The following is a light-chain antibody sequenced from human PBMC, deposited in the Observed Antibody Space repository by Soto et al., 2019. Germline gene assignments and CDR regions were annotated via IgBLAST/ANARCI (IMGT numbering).Light chain of an antibody. J-gene: IGKJ1*01. V-gene: IGKV1D-16*01. CDR3: QQYNRYSQT. CDR1: QGVNIF. Sequence: DIQMTQSPPSVPASVGDRVTITCRASQGVNIFLGWYQQKPGKXXQXXIYSASILQTGVPSRFSGSGSGTAGTLTISSLQTDDFATYYCQQYNRYSQTFGQGTKVDNK. CDR2: SAS.